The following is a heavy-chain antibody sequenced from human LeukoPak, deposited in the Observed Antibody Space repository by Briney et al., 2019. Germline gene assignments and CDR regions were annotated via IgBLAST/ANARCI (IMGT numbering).Heavy chain of an antibody. CDR2: ISYDGSNK. D-gene: IGHD3-22*01. Sequence: GGSLRLSCAASGFTFSSYGMHWVRQAPGKGLEWVAVISYDGSNKYYADSVKGRFTISRDNSKNTLYLQMNSLRAEDTAVYYCAKAPHSYDSSGYFDYGGQGPLVTVSS. CDR1: GFTFSSYG. J-gene: IGHJ4*02. V-gene: IGHV3-30*18. CDR3: AKAPHSYDSSGYFDY.